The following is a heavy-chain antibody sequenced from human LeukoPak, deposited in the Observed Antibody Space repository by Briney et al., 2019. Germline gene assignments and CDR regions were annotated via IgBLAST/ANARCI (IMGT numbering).Heavy chain of an antibody. V-gene: IGHV3-11*01. J-gene: IGHJ3*02. D-gene: IGHD6-13*01. CDR1: GFTFSDYY. CDR2: ISSSGSTI. CDR3: AGDPSSWYAFDI. Sequence: GGSLRLSCAASGFTFSDYYMSWIRQAPGKGLEWVSYISSSGSTIYYADSVKGRFTISRDNAKNSLYLQMNSLRAEDTAVYYCAGDPSSWYAFDIWGQGTMVTVSS.